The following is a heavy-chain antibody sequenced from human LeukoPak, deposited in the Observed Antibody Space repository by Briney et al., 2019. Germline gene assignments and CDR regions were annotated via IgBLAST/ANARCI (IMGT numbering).Heavy chain of an antibody. D-gene: IGHD6-13*01. Sequence: ASVKVSCKASGYTFTNYYMHWVRQAPAQGLEWMGIINPSGGSTSYAQKFQGRATMTRDTSTSTVYMELSSLRSEDTAVYYCAREKKQQLVPDYWGQGTLVTVSS. CDR2: INPSGGST. V-gene: IGHV1-46*03. J-gene: IGHJ4*02. CDR1: GYTFTNYY. CDR3: AREKKQQLVPDY.